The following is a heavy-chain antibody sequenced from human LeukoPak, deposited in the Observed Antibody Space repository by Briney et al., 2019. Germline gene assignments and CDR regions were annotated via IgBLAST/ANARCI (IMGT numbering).Heavy chain of an antibody. CDR1: GFTFSSYS. J-gene: IGHJ4*02. D-gene: IGHD4-17*01. CDR3: ARGIYGDNYDY. V-gene: IGHV3-48*01. Sequence: GGSLRLSCAASGFTFSSYSMNWVRQAPGKGLERVSYISSSSSTIYYADSVKGRFTISRDNAKNSLYLQMNSLRAEDTAVYYCARGIYGDNYDYWGQGTLVTVSS. CDR2: ISSSSSTI.